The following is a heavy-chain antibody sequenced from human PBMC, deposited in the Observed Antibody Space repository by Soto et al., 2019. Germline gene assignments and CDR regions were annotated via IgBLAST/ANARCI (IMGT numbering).Heavy chain of an antibody. D-gene: IGHD3-10*01. V-gene: IGHV1-18*04. Sequence: QVQLVQSGAEVKRPGASMRVSCKASGYIFTNYGISWVRQAPGQGLEYVGWISAYNGSTNYAQKFQGRVTMTTDTSTTTAYMELRSLRSDDTAVYFCARDLGYYGWRIYYYNAMDVWGQGTTVTVSS. CDR1: GYIFTNYG. J-gene: IGHJ6*02. CDR2: ISAYNGST. CDR3: ARDLGYYGWRIYYYNAMDV.